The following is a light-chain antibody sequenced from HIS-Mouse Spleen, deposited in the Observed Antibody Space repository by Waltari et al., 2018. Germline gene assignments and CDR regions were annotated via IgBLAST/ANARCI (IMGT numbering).Light chain of an antibody. CDR2: RNN. Sequence: QSVLTQPPSASGTPGQRVTISCSGSSSNIGSNYVYWYQQLPGTAPKLLIYRNNQRPSGVPDQFSGSKSGTSASLAISGLLSEDEADYYCAAWDDSLSGPVFGGGTKLTVL. J-gene: IGLJ3*02. CDR1: SSNIGSNY. V-gene: IGLV1-47*01. CDR3: AAWDDSLSGPV.